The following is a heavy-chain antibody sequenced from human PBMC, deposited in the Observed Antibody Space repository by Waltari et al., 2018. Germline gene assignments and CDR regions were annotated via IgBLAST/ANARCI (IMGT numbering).Heavy chain of an antibody. CDR3: ARDSSGYYDAFDI. CDR1: GGSLSSYY. J-gene: IGHJ3*02. Sequence: QVQLQESGPGLVKPSETLSLTCTVSGGSLSSYYWSWIRQPPGKGLEWIGYIYYSGSTNYNPSLKSRVTISVDTSKNQFSLKLSSVTAADTAVYYCARDSSGYYDAFDIWGQGTMVTVSS. CDR2: IYYSGST. D-gene: IGHD3-22*01. V-gene: IGHV4-59*01.